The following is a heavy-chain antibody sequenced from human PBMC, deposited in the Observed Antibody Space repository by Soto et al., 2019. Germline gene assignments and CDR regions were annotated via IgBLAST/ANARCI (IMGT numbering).Heavy chain of an antibody. D-gene: IGHD3-10*01. CDR2: IIPIFGTA. Sequence: SVKVSCKASGGTFSSYAISWVRQAPGQGLEWMGGIIPIFGTANYAQKFQGRVTITADESTSTAYMELSSLRSEDTAVYYCATHXNYYGSGSYYNVVPDDYWGQGTLVTVSS. CDR3: ATHXNYYGSGSYYNVVPDDY. J-gene: IGHJ4*02. V-gene: IGHV1-69*13. CDR1: GGTFSSYA.